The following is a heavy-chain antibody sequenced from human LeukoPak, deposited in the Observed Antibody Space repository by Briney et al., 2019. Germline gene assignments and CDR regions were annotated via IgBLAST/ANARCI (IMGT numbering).Heavy chain of an antibody. CDR1: GGSFSNYY. J-gene: IGHJ4*02. V-gene: IGHV4-34*01. CDR3: ARRPYYDYVWGSYRYNTYFDY. Sequence: SETLSLTCAVYGGSFSNYYWTWIRQPPGKGLEWIGEINHSGSARYNPSLKSRVIISVDTSKNQFSLKLSSVTAADTAVYYCARRPYYDYVWGSYRYNTYFDYWGQGTLVTVSS. D-gene: IGHD3-16*02. CDR2: INHSGSA.